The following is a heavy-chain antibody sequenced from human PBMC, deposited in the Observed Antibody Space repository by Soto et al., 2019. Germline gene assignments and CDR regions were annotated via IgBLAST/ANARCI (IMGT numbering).Heavy chain of an antibody. CDR1: GFTFSSYA. V-gene: IGHV3-23*01. D-gene: IGHD3-9*01. J-gene: IGHJ4*02. CDR2: ISGSGGST. Sequence: GGSLRLSCAASGFTFSSYAMSWVRQAPGKGLEWVSAISGSGGSTYYADSVKGRFTISRDNSKNTLYLQMNSLRAEDTAVYYCAKDLVLRYFDWLLYAFDYWGQGTLVTVSS. CDR3: AKDLVLRYFDWLLYAFDY.